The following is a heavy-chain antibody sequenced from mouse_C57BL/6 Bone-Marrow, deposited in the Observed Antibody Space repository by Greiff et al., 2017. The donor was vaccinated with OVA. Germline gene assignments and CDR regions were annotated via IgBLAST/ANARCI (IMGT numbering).Heavy chain of an antibody. J-gene: IGHJ3*01. D-gene: IGHD2-1*01. CDR1: GFSLTSYG. V-gene: IGHV2-5*01. Sequence: VQLKESGPGLVQPSQSLSITCTVSGFSLTSYGVHWVRQSPGKGLEWLGVIWRGGSTDYNAAFMSRLSITKDNSKSQVFFKMNSLQADDTAIYYCAKTPNGNYEGFAYWGQGTLVTVSA. CDR3: AKTPNGNYEGFAY. CDR2: IWRGGST.